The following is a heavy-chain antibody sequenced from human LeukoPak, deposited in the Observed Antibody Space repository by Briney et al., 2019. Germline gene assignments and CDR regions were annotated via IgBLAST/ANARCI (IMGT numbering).Heavy chain of an antibody. CDR3: ARTQAGHYYYYYMDV. Sequence: PGGSLRLSCAASGFTFSTYSMNWVRQAPGKGLEWVSYISSSSSTIYYADSVKGRFTIFRDNAKNSLYLQMNSLRAEDTAVYYCARTQAGHYYYYYMDVWGKGTTVTVSS. CDR1: GFTFSTYS. CDR2: ISSSSSTI. V-gene: IGHV3-48*04. J-gene: IGHJ6*03.